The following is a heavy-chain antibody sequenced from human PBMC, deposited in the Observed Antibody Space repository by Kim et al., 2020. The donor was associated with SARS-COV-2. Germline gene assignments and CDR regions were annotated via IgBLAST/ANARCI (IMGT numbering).Heavy chain of an antibody. CDR3: ARKGRAYGSGSYYDYYYYGMDV. J-gene: IGHJ6*02. CDR1: GGSISSGGYY. V-gene: IGHV4-31*03. CDR2: IYYSGST. D-gene: IGHD3-10*01. Sequence: SETLSLTCTVSGGSISSGGYYWSWIRQHPGKGLEWIGYIYYSGSTYYNPSLKSRVTISVDTSKNQFSLKLSSVTAADTAVYYCARKGRAYGSGSYYDYYYYGMDVWGQGTTVTVSS.